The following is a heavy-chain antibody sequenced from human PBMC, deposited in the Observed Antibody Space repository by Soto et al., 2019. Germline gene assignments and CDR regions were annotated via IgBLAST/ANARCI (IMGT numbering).Heavy chain of an antibody. CDR2: IYSGGST. D-gene: IGHD3-10*01. CDR1: GFTVSSNY. J-gene: IGHJ5*02. CDR3: ARDLADYYGSGSPLRDP. Sequence: GGSLRLSCAASGFTVSSNYMSWVRQAPGKGLEWVSVIYSGGSTYYADSVKGRFTISRDNSKNTLYLQMNSLRAEDTAVYYCARDLADYYGSGSPLRDPWGQGTLVTVSS. V-gene: IGHV3-66*01.